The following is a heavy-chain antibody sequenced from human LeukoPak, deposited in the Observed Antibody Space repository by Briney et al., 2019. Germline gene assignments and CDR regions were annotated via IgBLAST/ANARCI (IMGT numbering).Heavy chain of an antibody. CDR3: ASLITEYYDILTGYYSRRDDAFDI. Sequence: PGGSLTLSCAASGFTFSSYEMNWVRQAPGKGLEWVSYISSSGSTIFYADSVKGRFTISRDNAKNSLYLQMNSLRAEDTAVYDCASLITEYYDILTGYYSRRDDAFDIWGQGTMVTVSS. CDR1: GFTFSSYE. CDR2: ISSSGSTI. J-gene: IGHJ3*02. D-gene: IGHD3-9*01. V-gene: IGHV3-48*03.